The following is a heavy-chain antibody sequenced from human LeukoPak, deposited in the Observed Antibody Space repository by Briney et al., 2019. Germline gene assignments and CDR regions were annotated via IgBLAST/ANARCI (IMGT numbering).Heavy chain of an antibody. D-gene: IGHD3-22*01. V-gene: IGHV1-69*01. CDR3: ARRPYDSSGLNY. Sequence: SVKVSCKASGGTFSSYAISWVRQAPGQGLEWMGGIIPIFGTANYAQKFQGRVTITADESTSTAYMELSSLRSEDTAVYNCARRPYDSSGLNYWGQGTLVTVSS. J-gene: IGHJ4*02. CDR1: GGTFSSYA. CDR2: IIPIFGTA.